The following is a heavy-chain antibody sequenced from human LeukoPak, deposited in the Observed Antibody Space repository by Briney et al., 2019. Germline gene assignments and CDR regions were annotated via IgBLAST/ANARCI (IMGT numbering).Heavy chain of an antibody. Sequence: GGSLRLSCAASGFTFSDYDVHWVRHVTGKGLEWVSSLHTAGDAHYSVSVRGRFIISRERSKTSFYLQMNSLRAEDSAMYYCSRGGQRAGYAFDIWGQGTMVTVSS. CDR3: SRGGQRAGYAFDI. J-gene: IGHJ3*02. CDR1: GFTFSDYD. CDR2: LHTAGDA. V-gene: IGHV3-13*01.